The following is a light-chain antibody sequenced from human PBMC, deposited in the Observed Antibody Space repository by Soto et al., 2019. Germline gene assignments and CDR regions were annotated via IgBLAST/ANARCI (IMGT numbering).Light chain of an antibody. CDR2: GAS. J-gene: IGKJ1*01. CDR3: QQTYSAPWT. V-gene: IGKV1-39*01. CDR1: PIIISY. Sequence: DIQMTQSPSSLSASVGDTVTITCRASPIIISYLNWYQQKPGKAPNLLIYGASSLQSGVPSRFSGSASGTDFTLTISSLQPEDFATYYCQQTYSAPWTFGQGTKVDVK.